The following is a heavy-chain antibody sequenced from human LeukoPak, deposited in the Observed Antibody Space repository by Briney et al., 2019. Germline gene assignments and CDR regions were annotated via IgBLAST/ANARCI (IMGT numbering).Heavy chain of an antibody. V-gene: IGHV4-39*07. Sequence: SETLSLTCTVSGGSISSSSYYWGWIRQPPGKGLEWIGSIYYSGSTYYNPSLKSRVTISLDTSRNQFSLKLTSVTAADTAIYYCARDSFGVNAFSFWGQGTVVTVSS. J-gene: IGHJ3*01. CDR2: IYYSGST. CDR1: GGSISSSSYY. D-gene: IGHD3-10*01. CDR3: ARDSFGVNAFSF.